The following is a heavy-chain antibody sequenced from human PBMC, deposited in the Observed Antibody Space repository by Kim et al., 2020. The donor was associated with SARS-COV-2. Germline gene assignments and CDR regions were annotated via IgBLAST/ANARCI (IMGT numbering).Heavy chain of an antibody. Sequence: GGSLRLSCAASGFTFSSYGMHWVRQAPGKGLEWVAVIWYDGSNKYYADSVKGRFTISRDNSKNTLYLQMNSLRAEDTAVYYCARDHLNYCSSTSCLKYYYGMDVWGQGTTVTVSS. D-gene: IGHD2-2*01. CDR1: GFTFSSYG. CDR2: IWYDGSNK. V-gene: IGHV3-33*01. J-gene: IGHJ6*02. CDR3: ARDHLNYCSSTSCLKYYYGMDV.